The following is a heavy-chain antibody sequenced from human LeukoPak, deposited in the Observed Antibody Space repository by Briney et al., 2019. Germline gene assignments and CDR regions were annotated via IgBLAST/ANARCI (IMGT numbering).Heavy chain of an antibody. CDR3: ARYATVTTTINWFDP. Sequence: GGSLRLSCAVSGFTFRSYEMNWVRQAPGKGLEWVSSISSSSSQIYYADSVKGRFTVSRDNAKNSLYLQMNSLRAEDTAVYYCARYATVTTTINWFDPWGQGTLVTVSS. D-gene: IGHD4-17*01. CDR1: GFTFRSYE. CDR2: ISSSSSQI. J-gene: IGHJ5*02. V-gene: IGHV3-21*01.